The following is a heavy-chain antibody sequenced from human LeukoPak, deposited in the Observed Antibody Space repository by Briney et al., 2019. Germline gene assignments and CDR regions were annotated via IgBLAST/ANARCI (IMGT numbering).Heavy chain of an antibody. J-gene: IGHJ4*02. CDR1: GFTVSSNY. CDR3: ARPGYYDSSGYPIDY. Sequence: GGSLRLSCAASGFTVSSNYMSWVRQAPGKGLEWVSVIYSGGSTYYADCVKGRFTISRDNSKNTLYLQMNSLRAEDTAVYYCARPGYYDSSGYPIDYWGQGTLVTVSS. V-gene: IGHV3-66*04. CDR2: IYSGGST. D-gene: IGHD3-22*01.